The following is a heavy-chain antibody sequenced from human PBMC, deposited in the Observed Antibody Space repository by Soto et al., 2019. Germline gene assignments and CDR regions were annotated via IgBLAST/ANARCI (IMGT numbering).Heavy chain of an antibody. J-gene: IGHJ4*02. Sequence: GGSLSLSCTASGFTFGDYAMSWFRQAPGKGLEWVGFIRSKAYGGTTEYAASVKGRFTISRDDSKSIAYLQMNSLKTEDTAVYYCTRALPGFSGYDWVHLFDYWGQGTLVTVSS. CDR1: GFTFGDYA. CDR3: TRALPGFSGYDWVHLFDY. CDR2: IRSKAYGGTT. V-gene: IGHV3-49*03. D-gene: IGHD5-12*01.